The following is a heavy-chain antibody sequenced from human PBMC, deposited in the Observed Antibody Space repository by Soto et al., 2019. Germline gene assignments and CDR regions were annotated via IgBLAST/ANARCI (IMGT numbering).Heavy chain of an antibody. V-gene: IGHV3-7*04. D-gene: IGHD1-1*01. Sequence: EVQLAESGGTLVQPGGSLRLSCAVSGFTFSGYWMSWVRQAPGKGLEWVAILNNDGSQTNYVDSVRGRFSISRDNTKNSQYLQMNSLRVEDTAVYFCARGGGHNLEYWGQGALVTVSS. CDR3: ARGGGHNLEY. CDR2: LNNDGSQT. CDR1: GFTFSGYW. J-gene: IGHJ4*02.